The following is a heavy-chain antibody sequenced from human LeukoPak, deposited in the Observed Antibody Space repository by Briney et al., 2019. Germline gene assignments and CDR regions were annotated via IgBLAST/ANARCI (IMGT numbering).Heavy chain of an antibody. Sequence: ASVKVSCKASGYTFTGYYMHWVRQAPGQGLEWMGWISACNGNTNYAQKLQGRVTMTTDTSTSTAYMELRSLRSDDTAVYYCARESGSGWSDYWGQGTLVTVSS. CDR3: ARESGSGWSDY. D-gene: IGHD6-19*01. J-gene: IGHJ4*02. CDR2: ISACNGNT. CDR1: GYTFTGYY. V-gene: IGHV1-18*04.